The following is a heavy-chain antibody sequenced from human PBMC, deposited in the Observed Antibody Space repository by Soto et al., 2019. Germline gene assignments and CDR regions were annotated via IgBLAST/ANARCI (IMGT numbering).Heavy chain of an antibody. CDR3: ARECCGDCSNAFDL. J-gene: IGHJ3*01. D-gene: IGHD2-21*01. V-gene: IGHV3-66*01. Sequence: VQLVESGGGLVQPGGSLRLSCAASGFTVSSNYMNWVRQAPGKGLEWLSVLYSGAGTYYADSVKDRFTISRDNSKNTLYLQLTSLRAEDTAIYYCARECCGDCSNAFDLWGQGTMVTVSP. CDR2: LYSGAGT. CDR1: GFTVSSNY.